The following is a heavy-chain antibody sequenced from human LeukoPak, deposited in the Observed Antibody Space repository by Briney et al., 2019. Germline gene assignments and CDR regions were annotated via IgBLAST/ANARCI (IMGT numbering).Heavy chain of an antibody. CDR1: GFTFSSYA. CDR2: ISGSGDST. D-gene: IGHD2-2*01. CDR3: AKGTHYYYYMDV. V-gene: IGHV3-23*01. J-gene: IGHJ6*03. Sequence: PGGSLRLSCAASGFTFSSYAMTWVRQAPGKGLEWVSAISGSGDSTYYADSVKGRFTISRDNSKNTLYLQMNSLRAEDTALYYCAKGTHYYYYMDVWGKGTTVTISS.